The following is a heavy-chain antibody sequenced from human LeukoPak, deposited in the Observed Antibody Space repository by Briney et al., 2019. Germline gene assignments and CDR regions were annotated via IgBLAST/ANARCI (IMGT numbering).Heavy chain of an antibody. V-gene: IGHV4-4*02. CDR2: IYHSGSS. D-gene: IGHD1-26*01. Sequence: SGTLSLTCAVSGGSISSNNWWSWVRQPPGRGLEWIGEIYHSGSSNYNPSLKSRVTISLDTSKNQFSLKLSSVTAADTAVYYCARETLSGSYGYWGQGTLVTVSS. CDR3: ARETLSGSYGY. J-gene: IGHJ4*02. CDR1: GGSISSNNW.